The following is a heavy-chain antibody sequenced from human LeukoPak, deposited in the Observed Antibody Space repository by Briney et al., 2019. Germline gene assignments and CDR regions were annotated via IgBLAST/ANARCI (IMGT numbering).Heavy chain of an antibody. CDR2: VSGSGDST. Sequence: PGGSLRLSCTASGFTFSSYAMSWVRQAPGKGLEWISVVSGSGDSTYYADSVKGRFTISRENSKNTLYLQMHSLRAEDTAVYYCAKQAGFEYYYGSGSHLDSWGQGTLVTVSS. CDR1: GFTFSSYA. D-gene: IGHD3-10*01. V-gene: IGHV3-23*01. J-gene: IGHJ4*02. CDR3: AKQAGFEYYYGSGSHLDS.